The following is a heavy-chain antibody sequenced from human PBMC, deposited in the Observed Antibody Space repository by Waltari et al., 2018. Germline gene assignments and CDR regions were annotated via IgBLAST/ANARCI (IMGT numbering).Heavy chain of an antibody. D-gene: IGHD2-8*01. V-gene: IGHV2-70*01. J-gene: IGHJ4*02. Sequence: QVTLRESGPALVKPTQTLTLTCPFSGLSLSTSGMCVGWIRQPPGKALEWLAPIDWDDDKYYSTSLRNRLTISKDTSKNQVVLTVTNMHPVDTGTYYCARIRNGRPYNFDLWGQGTLVSVSS. CDR2: IDWDDDK. CDR3: ARIRNGRPYNFDL. CDR1: GLSLSTSGMC.